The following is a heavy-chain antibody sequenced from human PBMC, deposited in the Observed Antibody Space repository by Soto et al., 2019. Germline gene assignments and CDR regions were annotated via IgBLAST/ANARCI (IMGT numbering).Heavy chain of an antibody. D-gene: IGHD2-2*01. CDR2: INPSNGNT. CDR3: ARDLTINLYCSSTSPYYFYYGVDV. CDR1: GSTLTSYA. J-gene: IGHJ6*02. V-gene: IGHV1-3*01. Sequence: ASVKVSCKASGSTLTSYARNWVRQALGQRLEWMGWINPSNGNTQDSQKFQGRGTITSDTSASTAYMELSSLSAEDTAGDYCARDLTINLYCSSTSPYYFYYGVDVWGQGTTVTLSS.